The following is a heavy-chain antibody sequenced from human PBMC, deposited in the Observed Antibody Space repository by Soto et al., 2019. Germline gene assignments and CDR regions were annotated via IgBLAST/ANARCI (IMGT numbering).Heavy chain of an antibody. CDR1: GYSFTSYW. V-gene: IGHV5-51*01. CDR2: IYPSDSDT. Sequence: PGETLKISCKASGYSFTSYWIGCVRQMPGKGLEWMGIIYPSDSDTRYSPSFQGQVTISADKSISTAHLQWSSLKASDTAMYYCARQARYSSSWPDWGQGTLVTVSS. CDR3: ARQARYSSSWPD. D-gene: IGHD6-13*01. J-gene: IGHJ4*02.